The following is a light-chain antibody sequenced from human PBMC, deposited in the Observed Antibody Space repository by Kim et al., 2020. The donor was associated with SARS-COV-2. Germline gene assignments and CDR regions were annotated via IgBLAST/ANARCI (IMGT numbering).Light chain of an antibody. CDR2: RAA. Sequence: TPKEPATLSGKARQSVTNCFVAWYQQKPCQAPRLLFYRAASRATGILDRFSGSGSGTDYTLTISRLEPEDFAVYDCQQYGTSLYALGQGTELE. CDR1: QSVTNCF. J-gene: IGKJ2*01. V-gene: IGKV3-20*01. CDR3: QQYGTSLYA.